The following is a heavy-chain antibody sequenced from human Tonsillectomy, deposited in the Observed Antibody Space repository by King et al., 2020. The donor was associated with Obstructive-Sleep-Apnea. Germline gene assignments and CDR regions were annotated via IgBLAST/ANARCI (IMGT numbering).Heavy chain of an antibody. V-gene: IGHV4-4*02. J-gene: IGHJ4*02. CDR3: AREGFLQGFDY. Sequence: VQLVESGPGLVKPSGTLSLTCAVSGGSISSDLWWSWVRQAPGKGLEWIGEIYQSGRTNYNPSLKSRVTISIDKSKNQFSLKLNSVTVADTAVYYCAREGFLQGFDYWGQGTLVTVSS. CDR1: GGSISSDLW. CDR2: IYQSGRT.